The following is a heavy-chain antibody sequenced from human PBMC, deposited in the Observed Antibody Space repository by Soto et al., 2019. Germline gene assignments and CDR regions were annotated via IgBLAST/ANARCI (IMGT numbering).Heavy chain of an antibody. Sequence: AAVKVSCKAACYTFTIYGISWVRQAPGQGREWMGWISAYNGNTNYAQKLQGRVTMTTDTSTSTAYMELRSLRSDDTAVYYCARDPDSTGNDIWGQGTMVTVSS. D-gene: IGHD2-2*01. CDR2: ISAYNGNT. V-gene: IGHV1-18*04. J-gene: IGHJ3*02. CDR3: ARDPDSTGNDI. CDR1: CYTFTIYG.